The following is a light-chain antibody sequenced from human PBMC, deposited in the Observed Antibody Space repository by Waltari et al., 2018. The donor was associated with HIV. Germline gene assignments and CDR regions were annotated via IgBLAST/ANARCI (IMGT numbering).Light chain of an antibody. V-gene: IGLV2-11*01. CDR3: SSYAGRDTPNWV. Sequence: QSALTQPRSVSESPGQSVTISCTGTSSDVGHYNYVSWYRQYPGTAPKFIIFDVNKRPSGIPDRFSGSKSRNTASLTISGLQGEDEADYYCSSYAGRDTPNWVFGGGTKLTVL. J-gene: IGLJ3*02. CDR2: DVN. CDR1: SSDVGHYNY.